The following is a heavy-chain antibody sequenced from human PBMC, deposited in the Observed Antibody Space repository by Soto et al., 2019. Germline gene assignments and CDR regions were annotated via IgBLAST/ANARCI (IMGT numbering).Heavy chain of an antibody. CDR1: GFTFSSHW. Sequence: EVHLVESGGDLVQPGGSLRLSCAASGFTFSSHWMSWVRQAPGKGLDWVANIKVDGSEKYYVDSVKGRFTISRDNAKNSLFLQMNSQRVEDTALYYCAKDVRWGQGTLVTVSS. V-gene: IGHV3-7*04. J-gene: IGHJ4*02. CDR2: IKVDGSEK. CDR3: AKDVR.